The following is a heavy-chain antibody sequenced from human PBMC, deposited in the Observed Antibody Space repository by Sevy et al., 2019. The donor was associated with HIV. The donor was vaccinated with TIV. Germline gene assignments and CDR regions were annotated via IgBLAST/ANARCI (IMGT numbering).Heavy chain of an antibody. V-gene: IGHV3-53*01. CDR1: GFTVSSNY. D-gene: IGHD3-9*01. J-gene: IGHJ6*02. CDR2: IYSGGST. CDR3: ARDRFRWTGYASGYNYGMDV. Sequence: GGSLRLSCAASGFTVSSNYVSWVRQAPGKGLEWVSVIYSGGSTYYADSVKGRFTISRDNSKNTLYLQMNSLRAEDTAVYYCARDRFRWTGYASGYNYGMDVWGQGTTVTVSS.